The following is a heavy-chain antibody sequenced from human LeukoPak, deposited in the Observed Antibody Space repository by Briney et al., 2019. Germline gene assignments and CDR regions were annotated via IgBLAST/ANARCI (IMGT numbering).Heavy chain of an antibody. Sequence: PSETLSLTCTVSGGSISSSSYYWGWIRQPPGKGLEWIGSIYHSGSTNYNPSLKSRVTISVDTSKNQFSLKLSSVTAADTAVYYCARLSAHIAVAGTGWLYYYYYYMDVWGKGTTVTISS. D-gene: IGHD6-19*01. CDR3: ARLSAHIAVAGTGWLYYYYYYMDV. J-gene: IGHJ6*03. CDR1: GGSISSSSYY. V-gene: IGHV4-39*07. CDR2: IYHSGST.